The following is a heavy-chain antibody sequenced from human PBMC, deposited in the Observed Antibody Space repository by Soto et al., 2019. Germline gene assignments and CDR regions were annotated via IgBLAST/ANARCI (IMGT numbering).Heavy chain of an antibody. CDR3: AKAQDYYFDSGTYNWFDP. J-gene: IGHJ5*02. CDR1: GFTFSNFA. D-gene: IGHD3-22*01. CDR2: ISGAGLIT. V-gene: IGHV3-23*01. Sequence: EVQLLESGGGLVQPGGSLRLSCAASGFTFSNFAMIWVRQAPGKGLEWVSSISGAGLITYYADSVRGRFTISRDNTRNTLYLQIDSLRAEDSGDYYCAKAQDYYFDSGTYNWFDPWSHGTLVTVSS.